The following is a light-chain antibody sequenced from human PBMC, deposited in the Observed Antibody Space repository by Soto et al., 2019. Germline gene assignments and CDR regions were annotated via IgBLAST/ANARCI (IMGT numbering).Light chain of an antibody. V-gene: IGLV6-57*04. CDR3: QSHDSNAWV. CDR2: EDS. J-gene: IGLJ3*02. Sequence: NFMLTQPHSVSESPRKTVTISCTRSSGSLASNYVQWYQQRPGSAPTTVIYEDSQRPSGVPDRFSGSIDSSSNSASLTISGLKTEDEADYYCQSHDSNAWVFGGGTKLTVL. CDR1: SGSLASNY.